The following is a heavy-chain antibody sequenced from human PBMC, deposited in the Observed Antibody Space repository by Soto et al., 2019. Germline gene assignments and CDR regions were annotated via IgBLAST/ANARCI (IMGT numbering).Heavy chain of an antibody. CDR2: ISSSSSYI. J-gene: IGHJ6*02. V-gene: IGHV3-21*01. CDR3: ARDLVVDGMDV. CDR1: GFTFSSYS. Sequence: PGGSLRLSCAASGFTFSSYSMSWVRQAPGKGLEWVSSISSSSSYIYYADSVKGRFTISRDNAKNSLYLQMNSLRAEDTAVYYCARDLVVDGMDVWGQGTTVTVSS. D-gene: IGHD2-15*01.